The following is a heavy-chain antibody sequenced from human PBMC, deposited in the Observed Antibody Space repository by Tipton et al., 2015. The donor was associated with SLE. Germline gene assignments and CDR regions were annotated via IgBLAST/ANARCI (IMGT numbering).Heavy chain of an antibody. CDR3: ASSGSPAYGDPTEYYYYGMDV. V-gene: IGHV3-53*05. CDR2: IYGGGTT. Sequence: SLRLSCAASGFTVSTNYMSWVRQAPGKGLELVSLIYGGGTTYYADSVKGRFTISRDNSKNTLYLQMNSLRPEDTAVYYCASSGSPAYGDPTEYYYYGMDVWGQGTTVTVSS. CDR1: GFTVSTNY. D-gene: IGHD3-10*01. J-gene: IGHJ6*02.